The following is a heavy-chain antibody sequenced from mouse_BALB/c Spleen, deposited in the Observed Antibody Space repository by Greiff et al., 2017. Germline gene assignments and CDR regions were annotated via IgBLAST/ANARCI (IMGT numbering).Heavy chain of an antibody. Sequence: QVQLKQSGAELVRPGSSVKISCKASGYAFSSYWMNWVKQRPGQGLEWIGQIYPGDGDTNYNGKFKGKATLTADKSSSTAYMQLSSLTSEDSAVYFCARTGTGPWFAYWGQGTLVTVSA. CDR2: IYPGDGDT. CDR1: GYAFSSYW. CDR3: ARTGTGPWFAY. J-gene: IGHJ3*01. D-gene: IGHD4-1*01. V-gene: IGHV1-80*01.